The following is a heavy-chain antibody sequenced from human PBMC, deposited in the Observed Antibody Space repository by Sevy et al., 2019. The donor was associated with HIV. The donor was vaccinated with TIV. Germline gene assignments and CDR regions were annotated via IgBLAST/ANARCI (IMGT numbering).Heavy chain of an antibody. CDR2: ISYDGTYK. J-gene: IGHJ4*02. D-gene: IGHD2-8*01. CDR3: ARVAVSYCTNDCYHRFDY. CDR1: GFTFSKYG. V-gene: IGHV3-30*19. Sequence: GGSLRLSCAASGFTFSKYGMHWVRQAPGKGLEWVALISYDGTYKYYADSVKGRFTISRDNSKNTLYLQMNSLRGNDTAVYYCARVAVSYCTNDCYHRFDYWGPGALVTVSS.